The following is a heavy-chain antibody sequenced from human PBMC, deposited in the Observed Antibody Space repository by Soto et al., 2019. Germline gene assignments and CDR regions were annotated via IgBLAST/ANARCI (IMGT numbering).Heavy chain of an antibody. J-gene: IGHJ6*02. D-gene: IGHD2-2*03. V-gene: IGHV3-30-3*01. CDR1: GFTFSSYA. Sequence: GGSLRLSCAASGFTFSSYAMHWVRQAPGKGLEWVAVISYDGSNKYYADSVKGRFTISRDNSKNTLYLQMNSLRAEDTAVYYCARDMLRVDIVVMYYYYGMDVWGQGTTVTVSS. CDR3: ARDMLRVDIVVMYYYYGMDV. CDR2: ISYDGSNK.